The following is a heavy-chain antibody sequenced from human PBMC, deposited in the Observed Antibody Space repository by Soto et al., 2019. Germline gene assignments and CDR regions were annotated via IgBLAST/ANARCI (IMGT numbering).Heavy chain of an antibody. V-gene: IGHV3-74*01. J-gene: IGHJ4*02. CDR1: GFTFSRFW. Sequence: EVQLVESGGGLVQPGGSLRLSCAASGFTFSRFWMHWVRQAPGKGPVWVSRINGDGSSTTYADSVKGRFTISRDNAKNTVYLQMNSLRAEDTAVYYCASPQGQAVAGIKWGQGNLVTVSS. CDR3: ASPQGQAVAGIK. D-gene: IGHD6-19*01. CDR2: INGDGSST.